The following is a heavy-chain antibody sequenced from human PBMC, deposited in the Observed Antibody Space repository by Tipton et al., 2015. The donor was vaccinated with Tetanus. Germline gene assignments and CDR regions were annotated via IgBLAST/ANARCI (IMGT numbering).Heavy chain of an antibody. J-gene: IGHJ2*01. CDR2: INHSGST. Sequence: AGLVKPSGTLSLTCAVYGGSFSAYYWSWIRQSPGKGLEWIGEINHSGSTTYSPSFKSRVTISVDTPKNQLSLKLTSLTVADTAVYYCARGGSYSYGPRGFDLWGRGTLVTVSS. V-gene: IGHV4-34*01. CDR1: GGSFSAYY. D-gene: IGHD5-18*01. CDR3: ARGGSYSYGPRGFDL.